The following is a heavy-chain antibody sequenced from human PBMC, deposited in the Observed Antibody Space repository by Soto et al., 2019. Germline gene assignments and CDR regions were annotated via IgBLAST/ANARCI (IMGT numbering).Heavy chain of an antibody. CDR2: IIPIFGTA. CDR3: AINEGRDVSTFDY. V-gene: IGHV1-69*13. Sequence: SVKVSCKASGGIFTRYDVRWVRQAPGQGLEWMGAIIPIFGTANYAQKFLGRVTITADASTSTVYMELSSLRSEDTAIYYCAINEGRDVSTFDYWGQGTLVTVSS. D-gene: IGHD2-15*01. J-gene: IGHJ4*02. CDR1: GGIFTRYD.